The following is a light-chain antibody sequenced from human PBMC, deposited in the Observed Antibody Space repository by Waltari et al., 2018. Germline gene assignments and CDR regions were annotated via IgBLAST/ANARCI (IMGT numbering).Light chain of an antibody. J-gene: IGLJ3*02. CDR3: AAWDDRLDGGV. CDR1: TSNIASTN. CDR2: LND. V-gene: IGLV1-44*01. Sequence: QSVLTQPPSASGTPGQRVIIPCSGRTSNIASTNPYWYQQLPGTAPRLLLYLNDQRPSGVPDRFSGSKSGTSASLAISGLQSEDEADYYCAAWDDRLDGGVFGGGTKLTVL.